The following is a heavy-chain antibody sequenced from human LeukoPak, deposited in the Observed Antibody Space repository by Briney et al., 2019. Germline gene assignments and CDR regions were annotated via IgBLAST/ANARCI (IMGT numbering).Heavy chain of an antibody. D-gene: IGHD3-10*01. Sequence: SETLSLTCAVYGGSFSGYYWSWIRPPPGKGLEWIGEINYSGSTNYNPSLKSRVTISVDTSKNQFSLKLSSVTAADTAVYYCARGSPRGYGSGSYVRSWFDPWGQGTLVTVSS. V-gene: IGHV4-34*01. CDR2: INYSGST. J-gene: IGHJ5*02. CDR1: GGSFSGYY. CDR3: ARGSPRGYGSGSYVRSWFDP.